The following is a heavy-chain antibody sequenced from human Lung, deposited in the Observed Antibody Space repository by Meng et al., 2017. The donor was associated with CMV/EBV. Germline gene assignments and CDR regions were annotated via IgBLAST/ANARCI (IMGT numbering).Heavy chain of an antibody. Sequence: GGSXRLXCAASGFTFSSYVMTWVRQAPGKGLEWVSSISSSSSYIYYADSVKGRFTISRDNAKISLYLQMNSLRAEDTAVCFCARDQGRERGIVVVQNYWCQGTXVTGAS. CDR1: GFTFSSYV. D-gene: IGHD2-2*01. J-gene: IGHJ4*02. CDR2: ISSSSSYI. CDR3: ARDQGRERGIVVVQNY. V-gene: IGHV3-21*01.